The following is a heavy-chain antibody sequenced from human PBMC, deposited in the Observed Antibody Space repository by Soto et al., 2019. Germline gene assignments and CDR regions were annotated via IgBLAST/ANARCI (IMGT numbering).Heavy chain of an antibody. CDR1: GFSLSNARMG. CDR3: ARKQLPRYSSSTSCFRDDAFDI. V-gene: IGHV2-26*01. J-gene: IGHJ3*02. Sequence: QVTLKESGPVLVKPTETLTLTCTVSGFSLSNARMGVSWIRQPPGKALEWLAHIFSNDEKSYSTSLKSRLTISKDTSKSQVVLTMTNMDPVDTATYYCARKQLPRYSSSTSCFRDDAFDIWGQGTMVTVSS. CDR2: IFSNDEK. D-gene: IGHD2-2*01.